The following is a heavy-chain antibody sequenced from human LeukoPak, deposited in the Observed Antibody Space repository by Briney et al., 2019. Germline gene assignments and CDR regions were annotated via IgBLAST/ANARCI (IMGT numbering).Heavy chain of an antibody. CDR3: ATAGAFYFQN. V-gene: IGHV3-74*01. Sequence: GGSLRLSCAASGFTFSTTWVHWVRQAPGQGLVWVSRIDGDARTIDYADSVKGRFIISRDNAKSTLYLQMNSLRPEDTAVYYCATAGAFYFQNWGQGTLVTVSS. CDR2: IDGDARTI. D-gene: IGHD1-1*01. CDR1: GFTFSTTW. J-gene: IGHJ4*02.